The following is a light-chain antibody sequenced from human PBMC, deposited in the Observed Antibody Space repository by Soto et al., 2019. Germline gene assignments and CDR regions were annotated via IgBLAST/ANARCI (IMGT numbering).Light chain of an antibody. CDR2: GAF. CDR3: QHHNSYSQT. Sequence: DIQMTQSPPTLSASVGERVTITCRASQIIRHYLAWYQQMPGKAPKLLIYGAFTLQSGVPSRFSGSGSGTEFTLTISSLQPDDFGTYFCQHHNSYSQTFGQGTKV. CDR1: QIIRHY. J-gene: IGKJ1*01. V-gene: IGKV1-5*01.